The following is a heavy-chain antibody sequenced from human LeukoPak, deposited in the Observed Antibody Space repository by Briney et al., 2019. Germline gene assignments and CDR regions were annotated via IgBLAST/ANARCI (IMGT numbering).Heavy chain of an antibody. Sequence: RTGGSLRLSCAASGFTFSSYGMHWVRQAPGKGLEWVAVIWYVGSNKYYADSVKGRFTISRDNSKNTLYLQMNSLRAEDTAVYYCARDMITFGGVIVTRGLWGQGTLVTVSS. D-gene: IGHD3-16*02. CDR3: ARDMITFGGVIVTRGL. V-gene: IGHV3-33*01. CDR1: GFTFSSYG. J-gene: IGHJ4*02. CDR2: IWYVGSNK.